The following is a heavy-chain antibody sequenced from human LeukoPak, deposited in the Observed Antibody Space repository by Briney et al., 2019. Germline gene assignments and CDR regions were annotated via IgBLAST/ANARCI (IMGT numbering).Heavy chain of an antibody. CDR1: GYTLTSYE. D-gene: IGHD6-6*01. J-gene: IGHJ6*03. CDR3: ARARRTRSSSPYYYYDYTDV. V-gene: IGHV1-8*01. CDR2: INPNSGNT. Sequence: ASVNVSCKASGYTLTSYEINWVRHATGQRLELMGWINPNSGNTGYAQKFQGRVTMTRNTSISTAYMELSSLRSEDPAVHYCARARRTRSSSPYYYYDYTDVSGKGTTVTVSS.